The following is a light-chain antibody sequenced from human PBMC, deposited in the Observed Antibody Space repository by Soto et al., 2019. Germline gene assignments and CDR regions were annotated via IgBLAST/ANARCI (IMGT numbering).Light chain of an antibody. CDR1: QSISPY. V-gene: IGKV1-39*01. J-gene: IGKJ2*01. CDR3: QQYNIGYT. CDR2: AAS. Sequence: DIQMTQSPSSLSASIGDRVTITCRASQSISPYLNWYQQQPGKAPKLLISAASSLQSGVPSRFSGSGSGTDFSLTISSLQPEDFATYYCQQYNIGYTFGQGTRLDIK.